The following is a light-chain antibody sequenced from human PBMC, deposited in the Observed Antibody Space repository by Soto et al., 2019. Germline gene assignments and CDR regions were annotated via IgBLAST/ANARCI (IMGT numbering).Light chain of an antibody. Sequence: DIVMTQSPDSLAVSLGERATINCKSSQSVLYSSNNKNYLAWYQQKPGQPPKLLIYWASTRESGVPDRFSGSGSGTDFTLTISSLQAEDVAVYYCQHYYSTPYTFCQGTKLEIK. V-gene: IGKV4-1*01. J-gene: IGKJ2*01. CDR1: QSVLYSSNNKNY. CDR3: QHYYSTPYT. CDR2: WAS.